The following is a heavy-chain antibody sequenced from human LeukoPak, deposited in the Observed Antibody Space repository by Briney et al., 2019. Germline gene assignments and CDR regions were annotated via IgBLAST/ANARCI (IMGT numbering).Heavy chain of an antibody. D-gene: IGHD5-24*01. J-gene: IGHJ3*02. CDR2: IYYTGTT. CDR1: GGSLSINY. V-gene: IGHV4-59*01. CDR3: ARHRGRDGYNLGMWDTFDI. Sequence: SETLSLTCTVSGGSLSINYWSWIRQPPGKGLEWIGSIYYTGTTNYNPSLRSRVTISGDTSKHEFSLKLRSVTDADTAVYYCARHRGRDGYNLGMWDTFDIWGQGTMVTVSS.